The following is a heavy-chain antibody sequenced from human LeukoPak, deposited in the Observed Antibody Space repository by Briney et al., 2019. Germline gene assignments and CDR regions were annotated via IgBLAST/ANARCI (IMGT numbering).Heavy chain of an antibody. J-gene: IGHJ4*02. V-gene: IGHV3-23*01. CDR2: ISGSGGST. Sequence: GGSLRLSCAASGFTFSSYAMSWVRQAPGQGLEWVSTISGSGGSTYYADSVKGRFTISRDNSKNTLYLQMNSLRAEDTAVYYCAKMILTTVIYYFDYWGQGTLVTVSS. CDR1: GFTFSSYA. D-gene: IGHD4-17*01. CDR3: AKMILTTVIYYFDY.